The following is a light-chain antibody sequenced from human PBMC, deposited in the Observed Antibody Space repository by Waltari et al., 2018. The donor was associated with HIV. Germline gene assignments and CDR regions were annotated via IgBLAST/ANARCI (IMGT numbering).Light chain of an antibody. CDR3: QQHNTYPLT. CDR2: GAS. Sequence: DILLTQSPPFLSASVGDRVTISCRASQGIRNYLAWFQQKPGRAPKLLIFGASTLQSGVPSRFCGSGSGTQFTLTISSLQPDDFATYYCQQHNTYPLTFGPGT. V-gene: IGKV1-9*01. CDR1: QGIRNY. J-gene: IGKJ3*01.